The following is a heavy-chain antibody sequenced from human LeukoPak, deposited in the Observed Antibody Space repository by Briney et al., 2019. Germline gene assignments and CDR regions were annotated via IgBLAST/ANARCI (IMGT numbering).Heavy chain of an antibody. CDR1: SGSISTSNYY. Sequence: SETLSLTCTVSSGSISTSNYYWGWVRQPPGKALEWIGNIFYSGSTYYNPSLKSRVTISVDTSKNQFSLKLSSVTAADTAVYYCARIAAADIANYYYYYMDVWGKGTTVTVSS. J-gene: IGHJ6*03. V-gene: IGHV4-39*07. D-gene: IGHD6-13*01. CDR3: ARIAAADIANYYYYYMDV. CDR2: IFYSGST.